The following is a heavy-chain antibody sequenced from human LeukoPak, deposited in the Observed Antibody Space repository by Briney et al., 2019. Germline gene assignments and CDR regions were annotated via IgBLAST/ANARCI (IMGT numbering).Heavy chain of an antibody. J-gene: IGHJ6*02. V-gene: IGHV3-64D*09. D-gene: IGHD3-3*01. CDR1: GFTFSSYA. Sequence: PGGSLRLSCSASGFTFSSYAMHWVRQAPGEGLEYVSAISSNGGSTYYADSVKGRFTISRDNSKNTLYLQMSSLRAEDTAVYYCVKAGVDDFWSGYFLFFTVYGMDVWGQGTTVTVSS. CDR3: VKAGVDDFWSGYFLFFTVYGMDV. CDR2: ISSNGGST.